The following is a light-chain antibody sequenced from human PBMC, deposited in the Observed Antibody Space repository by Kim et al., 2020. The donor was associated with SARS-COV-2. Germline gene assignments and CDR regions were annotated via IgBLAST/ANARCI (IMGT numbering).Light chain of an antibody. CDR3: QQSYSTPTT. J-gene: IGKJ2*01. CDR2: AAY. V-gene: IGKV1-39*01. CDR1: QSISIY. Sequence: SASVGDRVTITCRASQSISIYLKWYQQKPGKAPKLLIYAAYSLQSGVPSRFSGSGSGTDFTLTISSLQPEDFATYYCQQSYSTPTTFGQGTKLEI.